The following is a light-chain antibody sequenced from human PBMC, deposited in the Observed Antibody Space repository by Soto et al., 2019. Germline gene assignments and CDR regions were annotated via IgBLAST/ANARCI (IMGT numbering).Light chain of an antibody. V-gene: IGKV3-20*01. CDR3: QQYGSSPIT. CDR2: GAS. J-gene: IGKJ5*01. Sequence: EIVLTQSPATLSLSPGERATLSCRASQNIDTYLAWYQQKPGQAPRLLIYGASSRATGIPDRFSGSGSGTDFTLTISRLEPEDFAVYYCQQYGSSPITFGQGTRLEI. CDR1: QNIDTY.